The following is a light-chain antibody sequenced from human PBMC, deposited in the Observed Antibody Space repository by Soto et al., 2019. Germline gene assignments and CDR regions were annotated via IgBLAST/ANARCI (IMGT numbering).Light chain of an antibody. V-gene: IGKV1-39*01. CDR1: QGISTY. Sequence: DIQMTQSPSSLSASVGDRVTITCRASQGISTYLNWYQQKPGKAPKLLIYAASSLQSGVPSRLSGSGSETDFALTITSLQAEDFATYYCQQSYSTPLTFGGGTKVDIK. CDR3: QQSYSTPLT. CDR2: AAS. J-gene: IGKJ4*01.